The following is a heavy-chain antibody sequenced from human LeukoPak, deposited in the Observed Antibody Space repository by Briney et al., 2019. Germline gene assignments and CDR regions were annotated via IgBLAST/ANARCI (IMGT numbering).Heavy chain of an antibody. J-gene: IGHJ6*02. CDR1: GGSISSGGYY. CDR3: AIVSYSGYDGNFRPGTGYGMDV. D-gene: IGHD5-12*01. Sequence: PSETLSLTCTVSGGSISSGGYYWSWIRQHPGKGLEWIGSIYYSGSTYYNPSLKSRVTISVDTSKNQFSLKLSSVTAADTAVYYCAIVSYSGYDGNFRPGTGYGMDVWGQGTTVTVSS. CDR2: IYYSGST. V-gene: IGHV4-39*01.